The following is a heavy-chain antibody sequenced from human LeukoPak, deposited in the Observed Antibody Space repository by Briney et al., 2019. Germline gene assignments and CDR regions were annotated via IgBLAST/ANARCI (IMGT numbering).Heavy chain of an antibody. CDR3: VRDHHDLGSYPNP. CDR1: GFTFSSYS. V-gene: IGHV3-66*01. Sequence: GGSLRLSCAASGFTFSSYSMNWVRQAPGKGLEWVSGIFGGVGTSYADSVKGRVTISRDNSKNMVYLQMNSLRVEDTAVYYCVRDHHDLGSYPNPCGQGTLVTVSS. D-gene: IGHD3-10*01. J-gene: IGHJ5*02. CDR2: IFGGVGT.